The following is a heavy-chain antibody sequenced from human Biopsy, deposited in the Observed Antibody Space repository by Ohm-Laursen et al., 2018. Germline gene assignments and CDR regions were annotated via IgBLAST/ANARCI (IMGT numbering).Heavy chain of an antibody. CDR1: GDTFNSYA. D-gene: IGHD4-17*01. V-gene: IGHV1-69*06. CDR3: ATRVTPVTTLYYYAMDV. Sequence: SVKVSCKASGDTFNSYAISWVRQAPGQGLEWMGGDMPIFGTANYAQKFQGRVTITADKSTSTAHLDLSSLRSEDTAVYYCATRVTPVTTLYYYAMDVWGQGTTVTVSS. CDR2: DMPIFGTA. J-gene: IGHJ6*02.